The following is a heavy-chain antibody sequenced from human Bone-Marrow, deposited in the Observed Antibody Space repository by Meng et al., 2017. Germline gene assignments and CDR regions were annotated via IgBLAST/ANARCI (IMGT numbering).Heavy chain of an antibody. CDR3: ATKALDY. J-gene: IGHJ4*02. V-gene: IGHV3-43D*04. CDR2: ISWDGGST. CDR1: GFTFDDYA. Sequence: GESLKISCAASGFTFDDYAMHWVRQAPGKGLEWVSLISWDGGSTYYADSVKGRFTISRDNSKNSLYLQMNSLRAEDTAIYYCATKALDYWGQGTLVTVSS. D-gene: IGHD2-8*01.